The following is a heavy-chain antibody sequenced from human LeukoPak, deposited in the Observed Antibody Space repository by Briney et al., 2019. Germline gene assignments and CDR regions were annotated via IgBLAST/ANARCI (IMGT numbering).Heavy chain of an antibody. V-gene: IGHV4-31*03. CDR2: IYYSGST. J-gene: IGHJ3*02. CDR1: GGSISSGGYY. CDR3: ARGYYDRLEHAFDI. Sequence: PSETLSLTCTVSGGSISSGGYYWSWIRQHPGKSLEWIGYIYYSGSTYYNPSLKSRVTISVDTSKNQFSLKLSSVTAADTAVYYCARGYYDRLEHAFDIWGQGTMVTVSS. D-gene: IGHD3-22*01.